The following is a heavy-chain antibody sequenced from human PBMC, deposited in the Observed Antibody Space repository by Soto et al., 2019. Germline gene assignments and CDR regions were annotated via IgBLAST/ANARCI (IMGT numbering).Heavy chain of an antibody. CDR1: GFTFSSYS. V-gene: IGHV3-21*01. CDR2: ISSSSSYI. CDR3: ARASMRRYVGAFDI. J-gene: IGHJ3*02. D-gene: IGHD3-16*01. Sequence: GGSLRLSCAASGFTFSSYSMNWVRQAPGKGLEWVSSISSSSSYIYYADSVKGRFTISRDNAKNSLYLQMNSLRAEDTAVYYCARASMRRYVGAFDIWGQATMVTVSS.